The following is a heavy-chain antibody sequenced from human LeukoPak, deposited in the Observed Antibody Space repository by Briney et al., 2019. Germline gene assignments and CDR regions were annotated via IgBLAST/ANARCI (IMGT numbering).Heavy chain of an antibody. Sequence: GGSLRLSCGASGFTFGTYWMHWVRQAPGKGLVWVSRINPDGSSTGYADSVRGRFTISRDSAKNALYLQMNSLRAEDTAVYYCTKDFDAATGYWGQGTLVTVSS. CDR2: INPDGSST. CDR3: TKDFDAATGY. V-gene: IGHV3-74*01. CDR1: GFTFGTYW. J-gene: IGHJ4*02. D-gene: IGHD3-9*01.